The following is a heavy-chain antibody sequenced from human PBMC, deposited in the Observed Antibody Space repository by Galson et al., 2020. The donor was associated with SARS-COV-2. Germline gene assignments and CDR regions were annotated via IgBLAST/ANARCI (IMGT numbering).Heavy chain of an antibody. CDR1: GFTFSSYW. J-gene: IGHJ4*02. CDR2: IKQDGSEK. Sequence: QLGESLKISCAASGFTFSSYWMSWVRQAPGKGLEWVANIKQDGSEKYYVDSVKGRFTISRDNAKNSLYLQMNSLRAEDTAVYYCARGPYSGHHLDYWGQGTLVTVSS. CDR3: ARGPYSGHHLDY. D-gene: IGHD4-4*01. V-gene: IGHV3-7*01.